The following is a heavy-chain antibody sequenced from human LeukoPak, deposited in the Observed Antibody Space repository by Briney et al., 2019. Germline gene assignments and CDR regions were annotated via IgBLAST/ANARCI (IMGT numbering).Heavy chain of an antibody. CDR1: GYSFTSYW. V-gene: IGHV5-51*01. CDR3: ARPQPSATWGFDY. J-gene: IGHJ4*02. CDR2: IYPGDSDT. Sequence: GASLQISCQGSGYSFTSYWIGWVRQLPGKGLEWMGIIYPGDSDTRYSPSFQGQVTISADKSISTAYLQWSSLKASDTAMYYCARPQPSATWGFDYWGQGTLVTVSS. D-gene: IGHD7-27*01.